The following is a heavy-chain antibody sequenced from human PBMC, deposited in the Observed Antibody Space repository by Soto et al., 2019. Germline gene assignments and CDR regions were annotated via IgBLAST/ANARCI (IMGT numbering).Heavy chain of an antibody. V-gene: IGHV3-7*01. D-gene: IGHD3-16*01. CDR1: GFTFSSYW. CDR2: IKQDGSEK. J-gene: IGHJ6*04. Sequence: GESLKISCAASGFTFSSYWMSWVRQAPGKGLEWVANIKQDGSEKYYVDSVKGRFTISRDNAKNSLYLQMNSLRAEDTAVYYCAREISRLSYYDYIWGSSLDVWGKGTTVTVSS. CDR3: AREISRLSYYDYIWGSSLDV.